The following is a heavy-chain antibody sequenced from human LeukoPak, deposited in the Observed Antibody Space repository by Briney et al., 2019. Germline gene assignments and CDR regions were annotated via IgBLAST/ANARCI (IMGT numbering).Heavy chain of an antibody. D-gene: IGHD6-13*01. V-gene: IGHV1-2*02. CDR2: INPNNGGT. Sequence: ASVKVSCEASGYIFTVDYIHGVSQATGQGLEWMGWINPNNGGTKSAQKFQGRVTMTRDTSISTAYMELSSLRSDDTAIYYCARGAEQQRLADFDYWGQGTLVTVSS. CDR3: ARGAEQQRLADFDY. J-gene: IGHJ4*02. CDR1: GYIFTVDY.